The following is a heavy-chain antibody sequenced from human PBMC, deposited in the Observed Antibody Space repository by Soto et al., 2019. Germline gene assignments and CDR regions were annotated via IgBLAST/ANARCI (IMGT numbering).Heavy chain of an antibody. D-gene: IGHD5-18*01. CDR2: ISGSGGST. CDR3: AKDSLDTAMVTKRSADY. CDR1: GFTFSSYA. V-gene: IGHV3-23*01. Sequence: PGGSLRLSCAASGFTFSSYAMSWVRQAPGKGLEWVSAISGSGGSTYYADSVKGRFTISRDNSKNTLYLQMNSLRAEDTAVYYCAKDSLDTAMVTKRSADYWGQGTLVTVSS. J-gene: IGHJ4*02.